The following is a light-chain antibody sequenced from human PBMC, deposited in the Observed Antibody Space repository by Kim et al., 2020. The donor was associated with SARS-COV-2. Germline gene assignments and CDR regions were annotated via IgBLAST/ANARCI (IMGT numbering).Light chain of an antibody. CDR2: KDS. CDR3: YSAADKNLV. J-gene: IGLJ3*02. Sequence: VSPGQTARITCSGDVLAKKYARWFQQKPGQAPVLVIYKDSERPSGIPERFSGSSSGTTVTLAISGAQVEDEADYYCYSAADKNLVFGGGTKLTVL. V-gene: IGLV3-27*01. CDR1: VLAKKY.